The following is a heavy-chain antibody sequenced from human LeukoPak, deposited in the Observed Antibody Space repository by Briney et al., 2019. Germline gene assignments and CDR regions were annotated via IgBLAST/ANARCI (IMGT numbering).Heavy chain of an antibody. CDR2: TSGSGGST. J-gene: IGHJ4*02. CDR3: AKDRGYDDTGGFFDY. CDR1: GFTFSSYV. V-gene: IGHV3-23*01. Sequence: PGGSLRLSCAASGFTFSSYVMSWVRQAPGKGLEWVSATSGSGGSTYYADSVKGRFTISRDNSKNTLYLQMNSLRAEDTAVYYCAKDRGYDDTGGFFDYWGQGTLVTVSS. D-gene: IGHD5-12*01.